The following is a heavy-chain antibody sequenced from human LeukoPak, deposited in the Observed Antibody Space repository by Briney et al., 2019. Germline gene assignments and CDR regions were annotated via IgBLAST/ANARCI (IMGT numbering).Heavy chain of an antibody. CDR2: INPSGGST. D-gene: IGHD2-2*01. CDR1: GYTFTSYY. J-gene: IGHJ3*02. Sequence: GASVKVSCKASGYTFTSYYMHWVRQAPGQGLEWMGIINPSGGSTSYAQKFQGRVTMTRDTSTSTVYMELSSLRSEDTAVYYCARGYCSSTSCYGGYDAFDIWGQGTMVTVSS. V-gene: IGHV1-46*01. CDR3: ARGYCSSTSCYGGYDAFDI.